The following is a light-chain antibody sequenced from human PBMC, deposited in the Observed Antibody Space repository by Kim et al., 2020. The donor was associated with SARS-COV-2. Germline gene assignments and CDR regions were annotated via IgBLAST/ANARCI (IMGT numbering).Light chain of an antibody. CDR3: GTWDSSLSAV. Sequence: PGQKATISCAGSSSNMGNNYVSWYQQLPGTAPKLLIYDNNKRPSGIPDRFSGSKSGTSATLGITGLQTGDEADYYCGTWDSSLSAVFGGGTQLTVL. CDR2: DNN. V-gene: IGLV1-51*01. CDR1: SSNMGNNY. J-gene: IGLJ2*01.